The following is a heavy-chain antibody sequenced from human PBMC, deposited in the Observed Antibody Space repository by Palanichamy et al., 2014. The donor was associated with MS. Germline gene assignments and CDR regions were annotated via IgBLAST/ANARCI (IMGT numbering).Heavy chain of an antibody. D-gene: IGHD2-2*01. J-gene: IGHJ6*02. CDR3: ARGFCSRTSCEIYNFYGMDV. V-gene: IGHV3-72*01. CDR1: GFTFSDHY. Sequence: EVQLVESGGALVQPGGSLRLSCAASGFTFSDHYIDWVRQAPGKGLEWVARSRNKPNSYTTEYAASVKGRFTLSRDDSKNSLYLQMNSLKTEDTAMYYCARGFCSRTSCEIYNFYGMDVWGQGTTVTVSS. CDR2: SRNKPNSYTT.